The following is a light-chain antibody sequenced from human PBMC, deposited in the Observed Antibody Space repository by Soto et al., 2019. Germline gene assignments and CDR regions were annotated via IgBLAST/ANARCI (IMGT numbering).Light chain of an antibody. CDR3: SSYTSSSTRI. CDR2: DVS. Sequence: QSALTQPASVSGSPGQSITISCTGTSSDIGGYNHVSWYQQHAGKAPKLMIYDVSNRPSGVSNRFSGSKSGNTASLTISGLQAEDEADYYCSSYTSSSTRIFGTGTKLTVL. J-gene: IGLJ1*01. CDR1: SSDIGGYNH. V-gene: IGLV2-14*01.